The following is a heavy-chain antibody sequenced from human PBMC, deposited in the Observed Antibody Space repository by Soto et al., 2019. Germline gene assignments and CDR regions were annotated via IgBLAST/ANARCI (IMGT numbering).Heavy chain of an antibody. CDR2: VNPADSDT. CDR1: GYSFTSYW. Sequence: PXESLKISCRACGYSFTSYWIGWVRQMSGKGLEWMAIVNPADSDTRYSPSFQGQVTVSADKSISTAYLQWGSLKASDTAMYYCVRPDSSGFYSHWGQGTPVTVSS. J-gene: IGHJ1*01. D-gene: IGHD3-22*01. CDR3: VRPDSSGFYSH. V-gene: IGHV5-51*01.